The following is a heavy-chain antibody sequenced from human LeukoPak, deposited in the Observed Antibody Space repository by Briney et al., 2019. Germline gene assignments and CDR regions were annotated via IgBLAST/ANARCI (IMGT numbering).Heavy chain of an antibody. CDR2: ISGSGGGT. CDR3: AKDQRPFDY. V-gene: IGHV3-23*01. CDR1: GFTFTSYA. J-gene: IGHJ4*02. Sequence: PGGSLRLSCAPSGFTFTSYAMSCVPQAPGTGLEWVSAISGSGGGTYSADSVKGRFTISRDNSKNTLYLQMNSLRAEDTAVYYCAKDQRPFDYWGQGTLVTVSS.